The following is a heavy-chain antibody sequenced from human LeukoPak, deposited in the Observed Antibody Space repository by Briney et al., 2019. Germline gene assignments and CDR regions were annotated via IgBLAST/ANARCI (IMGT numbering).Heavy chain of an antibody. CDR3: ARGLIHSGRYYYDSSGYYYDGAFDI. Sequence: SETLSLNCAVYGGSFSGYYWSWIRQPPGKGLEWIGEINHSGSTNYNPSLKSRVTISVDTSKNQFSLKLSSVTAADTAVYYCARGLIHSGRYYYDSSGYYYDGAFDIWGQGTMVTVSS. CDR2: INHSGST. J-gene: IGHJ3*02. V-gene: IGHV4-34*01. D-gene: IGHD3-22*01. CDR1: GGSFSGYY.